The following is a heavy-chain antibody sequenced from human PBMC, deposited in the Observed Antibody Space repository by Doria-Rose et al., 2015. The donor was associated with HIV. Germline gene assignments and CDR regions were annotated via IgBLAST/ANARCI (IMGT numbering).Heavy chain of an antibody. J-gene: IGHJ4*02. CDR3: TRDNGGAAVGASSY. D-gene: IGHD1-26*01. CDR1: GFTFGDYT. Sequence: VQLQESGGGLVQPGRSMRLSCITSGFTFGDYTMSWVRQAPGKGLEWVGFIRTKAYFGTPEYAASVKGRFTISRDDSKNIAYLQMTSLKTEDTAVYFCTRDNGGAAVGASSYWGQGTLVTVSS. V-gene: IGHV3-49*04. CDR2: IRTKAYFGTP.